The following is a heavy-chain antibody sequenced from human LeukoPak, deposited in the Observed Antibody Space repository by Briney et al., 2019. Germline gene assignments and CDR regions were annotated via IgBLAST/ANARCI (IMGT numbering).Heavy chain of an antibody. Sequence: PGGPLRLSCAASGFTFSSYSMNWVRQAPGKGLEWVSSISSSSSYIYYADSVKGRFTISRDNAKNSLYLQMKSLRAEDTAVYYCARGIVAAGNIDYWGQGTLVTVSS. CDR3: ARGIVAAGNIDY. V-gene: IGHV3-21*01. CDR1: GFTFSSYS. J-gene: IGHJ4*02. CDR2: ISSSSSYI. D-gene: IGHD6-13*01.